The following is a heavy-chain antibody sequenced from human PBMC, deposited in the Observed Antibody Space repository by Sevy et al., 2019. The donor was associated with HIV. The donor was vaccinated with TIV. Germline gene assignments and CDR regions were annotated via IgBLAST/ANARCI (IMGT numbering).Heavy chain of an antibody. CDR1: GGSFSGYY. J-gene: IGHJ6*02. CDR2: INHSGST. CDR3: ASAAAAGTVRYYYYGMDV. V-gene: IGHV4-34*01. D-gene: IGHD6-13*01. Sequence: SETLSLTCAVYGGSFSGYYWSWIRQPPGKGLEWIGEINHSGSTNYNPSLKSRVTISVDTSKNQFSLKLSSVTAADTAVYYCASAAAAGTVRYYYYGMDVWGQGTTVTVSS.